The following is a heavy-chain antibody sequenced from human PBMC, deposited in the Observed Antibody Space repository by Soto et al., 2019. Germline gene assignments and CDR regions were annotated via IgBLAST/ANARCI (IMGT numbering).Heavy chain of an antibody. CDR1: GGSISSYY. CDR2: IYYSGSA. V-gene: IGHV4-59*01. D-gene: IGHD3-10*01. J-gene: IGHJ6*02. Sequence: QVQLQESGPGLVKPSETLSLTCTVSGGSISSYYWSWVRQSPGKGLEWIGYIYYSGSATYNPSLKSRVTISVDTSKNQFSLKLSSVTAADTAVYYCARDLVQRGTYYGGDVWGQGTTVTVSS. CDR3: ARDLVQRGTYYGGDV.